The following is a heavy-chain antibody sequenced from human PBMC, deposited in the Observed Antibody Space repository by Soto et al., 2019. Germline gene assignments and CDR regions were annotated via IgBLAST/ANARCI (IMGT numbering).Heavy chain of an antibody. CDR2: IIPILGIA. V-gene: IGHV1-69*04. CDR3: ARDFLPKTRIAAAGRDAEIDY. CDR1: GGTFSSYT. J-gene: IGHJ4*02. D-gene: IGHD6-13*01. Sequence: GASVKVSCKASGGTFSSYTISWVRQAPGQGLEWMGRIIPILGIANYAQKFQGRVTITADKSTSTAYMELSSLRSEDTAVYYCARDFLPKTRIAAAGRDAEIDYWGQGTLVTVSS.